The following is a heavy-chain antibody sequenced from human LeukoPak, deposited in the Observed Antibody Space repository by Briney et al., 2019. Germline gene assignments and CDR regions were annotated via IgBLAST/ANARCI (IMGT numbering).Heavy chain of an antibody. CDR1: GFTFSSFA. Sequence: GGSLRLSCEASGFTFSSFAMTWVRQAPGKGLEWVSSITGSHGRTYNTDSVKGRFTISRDNSQNTLYLQTNSLRAEDTAVYYCTKDPNGDYVGAFDPWGQGTLVTVSS. CDR3: TKDPNGDYVGAFDP. V-gene: IGHV3-23*01. J-gene: IGHJ5*02. CDR2: ITGSHGRT. D-gene: IGHD4-17*01.